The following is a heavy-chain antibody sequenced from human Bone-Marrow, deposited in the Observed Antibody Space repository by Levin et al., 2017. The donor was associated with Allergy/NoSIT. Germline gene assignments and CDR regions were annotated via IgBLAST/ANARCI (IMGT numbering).Heavy chain of an antibody. CDR1: GGSISSGGYS. CDR2: IYHSGST. V-gene: IGHV4-30-2*01. J-gene: IGHJ5*02. Sequence: SQTLSLTCAVSGGSISSGGYSWSWIRQPPGKGLEWIGYIYHSGSTYYNPSLKSRVTISVDRSKNQFSLKLSSVTAADTAVYYCARAAVVVVAATRENWFDPWGQGTLVTVSS. D-gene: IGHD2-15*01. CDR3: ARAAVVVVAATRENWFDP.